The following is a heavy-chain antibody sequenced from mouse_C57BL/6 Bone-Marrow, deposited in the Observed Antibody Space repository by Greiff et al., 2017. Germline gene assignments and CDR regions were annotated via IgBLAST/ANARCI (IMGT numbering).Heavy chain of an antibody. Sequence: QVQLQQPGAELVRPGSSVKLSCKASGYTFTSYWMDWVKQRPGQGLEWIGNIYPSDSETHYNQKFKDKATLTVDKSSSTAYMQLSSLTSEDSAVYYCAREIYYYGSSNWYFDVWGTGTTVTVSS. D-gene: IGHD1-1*01. V-gene: IGHV1-61*01. CDR2: IYPSDSET. CDR3: AREIYYYGSSNWYFDV. J-gene: IGHJ1*03. CDR1: GYTFTSYW.